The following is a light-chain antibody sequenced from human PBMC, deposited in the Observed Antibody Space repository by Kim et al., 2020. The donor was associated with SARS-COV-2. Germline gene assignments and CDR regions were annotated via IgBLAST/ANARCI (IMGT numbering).Light chain of an antibody. CDR1: QSISSSY. CDR3: LQFGSSRWT. Sequence: EIVLTQSPGTLSLSPGERATLSCRASQSISSSYLSWYQQKPGQAPRLLIFGASIRATGIPERFSGSGSGTDFTLTISRLEAEDFALYSCLQFGSSRWTFGQGTQVDI. J-gene: IGKJ1*01. V-gene: IGKV3-20*01. CDR2: GAS.